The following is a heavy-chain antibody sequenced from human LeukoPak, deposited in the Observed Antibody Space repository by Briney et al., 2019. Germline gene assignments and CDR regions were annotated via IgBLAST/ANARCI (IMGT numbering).Heavy chain of an antibody. D-gene: IGHD4-17*01. J-gene: IGHJ6*02. CDR1: GFTFSSYG. CDR2: ISYDGSNK. CDR3: AKTYSPYGDYAVDYYYGMDV. V-gene: IGHV3-30*18. Sequence: QPGGSLRLSCEASGFTFSSYGKHWVRQPPGKGLEWVAVISYDGSNKYYADSVKGRLTISRDNSKNTLYLQMNSLRAEDTAVYYCAKTYSPYGDYAVDYYYGMDVWGQGTTVTVSS.